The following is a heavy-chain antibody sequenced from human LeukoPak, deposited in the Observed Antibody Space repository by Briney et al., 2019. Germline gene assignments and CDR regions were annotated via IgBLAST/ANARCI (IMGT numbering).Heavy chain of an antibody. CDR1: GGTFSSYD. Sequence: SVKVSCKASGGTFSSYDISWVRQAPGQGLEWMGRIIPILGIANYAQKFQGRVTITADKSTSTAYMELSSLRSEDTAVYYCARAGISGSSSDYWGQGTLVTVSS. CDR2: IIPILGIA. J-gene: IGHJ4*02. V-gene: IGHV1-69*04. D-gene: IGHD3-10*01. CDR3: ARAGISGSSSDY.